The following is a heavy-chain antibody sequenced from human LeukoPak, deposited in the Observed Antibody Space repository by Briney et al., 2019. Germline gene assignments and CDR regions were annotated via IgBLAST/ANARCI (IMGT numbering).Heavy chain of an antibody. D-gene: IGHD3-9*01. CDR1: GFTFSNYA. CDR2: ISGSGGST. CDR3: AKDCRVLRYFDWPPDAFDI. J-gene: IGHJ3*02. Sequence: GGSLRLSCVASGFTFSNYAMSWVRQAPGKGLEWVSAISGSGGSTYYADSVKGRFTISRDNSKNTLYLQMNSLRAEDTAVYYCAKDCRVLRYFDWPPDAFDIWGQGTMVTVSS. V-gene: IGHV3-23*01.